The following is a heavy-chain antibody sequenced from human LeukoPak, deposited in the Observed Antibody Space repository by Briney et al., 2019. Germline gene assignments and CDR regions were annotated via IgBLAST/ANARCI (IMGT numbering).Heavy chain of an antibody. CDR3: ARDAYYYGSGSYPIY. Sequence: AGRSLRLSCAASGFTLSSYAMYWVRQAPGKGLEWVAVISYDGSNKYYADSVKGRFTISRDNSKNTLYLQMNSLRAEDTAVYYCARDAYYYGSGSYPIYWGQGTLVTVSS. V-gene: IGHV3-30*04. J-gene: IGHJ4*02. CDR2: ISYDGSNK. D-gene: IGHD3-10*01. CDR1: GFTLSSYA.